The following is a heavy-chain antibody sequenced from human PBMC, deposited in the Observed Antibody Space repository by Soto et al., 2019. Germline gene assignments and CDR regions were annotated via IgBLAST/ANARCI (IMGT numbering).Heavy chain of an antibody. CDR3: ARLYDSSGYYYRY. V-gene: IGHV3-66*01. CDR1: GFTVSSNY. Sequence: PGGSLRLSCAASGFTVSSNYMSWVRQAPGKGLEWVSVIYSGGSTYYADSVKGRFTISRDNSKNTLYLQMNSLRAEDTAVYYCARLYDSSGYYYRYWGQGTLVTVSS. D-gene: IGHD3-22*01. CDR2: IYSGGST. J-gene: IGHJ4*02.